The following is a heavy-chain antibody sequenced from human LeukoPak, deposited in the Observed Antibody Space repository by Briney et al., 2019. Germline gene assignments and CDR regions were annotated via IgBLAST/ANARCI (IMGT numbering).Heavy chain of an antibody. CDR3: ARDSWTFGF. Sequence: GGSLRPSCAASGFSLKNYYMNWVRQAPGRGLEWVASIKQDGSKIFYLDSVKGRFTISRDNARNSLNLHMHSLSVEDTAVYFCARDSWTFGFWGQGTLVTVSS. CDR2: IKQDGSKI. CDR1: GFSLKNYY. V-gene: IGHV3-7*05. D-gene: IGHD3-10*01. J-gene: IGHJ4*02.